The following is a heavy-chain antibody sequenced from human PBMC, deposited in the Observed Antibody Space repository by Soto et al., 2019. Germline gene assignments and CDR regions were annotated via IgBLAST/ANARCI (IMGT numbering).Heavy chain of an antibody. CDR2: IYSGGST. V-gene: IGHV3-53*01. Sequence: EVQLVESGGGLIQPGGSLRLSCAASGFTVSSNYMSWVRKAPGKGLEWVSVIYSGGSTYYADSVKGRFTISRDNSKNTLYLQMTSLRAEDTAVYYCARDRVESGYPEYFQHWGQGTLVTVSS. CDR3: ARDRVESGYPEYFQH. J-gene: IGHJ1*01. D-gene: IGHD3-22*01. CDR1: GFTVSSNY.